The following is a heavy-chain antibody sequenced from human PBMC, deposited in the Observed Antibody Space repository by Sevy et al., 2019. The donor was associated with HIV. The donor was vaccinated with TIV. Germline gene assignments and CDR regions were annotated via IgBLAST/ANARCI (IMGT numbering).Heavy chain of an antibody. V-gene: IGHV1-18*01. D-gene: IGHD3-22*01. J-gene: IGHJ4*02. Sequence: ASVKVSCKASGYTFTSYGITWVRQAPGQGLEWLGWISTYNTNYAQKLQGRVTMTTDTSTSTVYMELRSLRSDDTAVYYCARAEQVTMLVVFGGLYFDSWGQGTLVTVSS. CDR2: ISTYNT. CDR3: ARAEQVTMLVVFGGLYFDS. CDR1: GYTFTSYG.